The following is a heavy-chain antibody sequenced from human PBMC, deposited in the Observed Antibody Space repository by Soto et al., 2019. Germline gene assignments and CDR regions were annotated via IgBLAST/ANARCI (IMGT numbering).Heavy chain of an antibody. D-gene: IGHD3-16*01. Sequence: QVQLVQSGAEVKKPGASVKVSCKASGYTFTSYGISWVRQAPGQGLEWMGWISANNGNTNYAQKVQGRVTMTTDTSTSTAYRELRSLRSDDTAVYYCARDRGSDALDYWGQGTLVTVSS. J-gene: IGHJ4*02. CDR1: GYTFTSYG. CDR3: ARDRGSDALDY. CDR2: ISANNGNT. V-gene: IGHV1-18*01.